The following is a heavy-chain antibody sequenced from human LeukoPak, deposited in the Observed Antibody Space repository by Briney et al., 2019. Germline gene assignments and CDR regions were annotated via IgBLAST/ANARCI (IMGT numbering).Heavy chain of an antibody. V-gene: IGHV4-30-4*01. J-gene: IGHJ4*02. D-gene: IGHD1-1*01. CDR1: GGSISSGDYY. CDR3: ARGSRDWNDEKY. CDR2: IYYSGST. Sequence: PSETLSLTCTVSGGSISSGDYYWSWIRQPPGKGLEWIGYIYYSGSTYYNPSLKSRVTISVDTSKNQFSLKLSSVTAADTAVYYCARGSRDWNDEKYWGQGTLVTVSS.